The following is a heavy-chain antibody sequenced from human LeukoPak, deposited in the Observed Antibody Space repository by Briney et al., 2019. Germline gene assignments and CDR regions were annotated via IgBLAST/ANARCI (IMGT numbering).Heavy chain of an antibody. Sequence: GGSLRLSCAVFGLTFETYTFYWVRHSPGRGLEWVALISFDGGDKYYAESVKGRFTISRDNSRRTLFLEMSSVTPDDTAVYHCARGLLRPYFDYWGPGTLVTVS. CDR3: ARGLLRPYFDY. CDR2: ISFDGGDK. V-gene: IGHV3-30*04. D-gene: IGHD3-16*01. J-gene: IGHJ4*02. CDR1: GLTFETYT.